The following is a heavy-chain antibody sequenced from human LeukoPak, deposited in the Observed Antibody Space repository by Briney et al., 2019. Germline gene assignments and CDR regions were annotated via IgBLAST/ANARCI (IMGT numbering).Heavy chain of an antibody. CDR1: GGSISSSSYY. V-gene: IGHV4-61*02. CDR2: IYSSGST. J-gene: IGHJ4*02. CDR3: ARGQSAQSFDY. Sequence: KTSETLSLTCTVSGGSISSSSYYWGWIRQPAGKGLEWIGRIYSSGSTNYNPSLKSRVTMSVDTSKNQSSLKLSSVTAADTAVYYCARGQSAQSFDYWGQGTLVTVSS.